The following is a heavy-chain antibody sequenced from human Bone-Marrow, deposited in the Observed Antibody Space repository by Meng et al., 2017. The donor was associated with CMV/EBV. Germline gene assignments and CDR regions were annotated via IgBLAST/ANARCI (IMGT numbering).Heavy chain of an antibody. CDR3: ARVGYYDFWSGYYPNWFDP. V-gene: IGHV3-11*04. D-gene: IGHD3-3*01. CDR2: ISSSGSTI. CDR1: GFTFSDYY. Sequence: GESLKISCAASGFTFSDYYMSWIRQAPGKGLEWVSYISSSGSTIYYADSVKGRFTISRDNAKNSLYLQLNSLRAEDTAVYYCARVGYYDFWSGYYPNWFDPWGQGTLVTVSS. J-gene: IGHJ5*02.